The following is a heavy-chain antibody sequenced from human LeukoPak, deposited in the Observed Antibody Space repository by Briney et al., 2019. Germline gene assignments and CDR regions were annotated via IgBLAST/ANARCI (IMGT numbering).Heavy chain of an antibody. CDR2: IDTNTGNP. CDR3: ARTGDSSGYDAFDI. Sequence: ASVKVSCKASGYTFTSYAMNWVRQAPGQGLEWTGWIDTNTGNPTYAQGFTGRFVFSLDTSVNTAYLQISSLKAEDTAVYYCARTGDSSGYDAFDIWGQGTMVTVSS. J-gene: IGHJ3*02. D-gene: IGHD3-22*01. CDR1: GYTFTSYA. V-gene: IGHV7-4-1*02.